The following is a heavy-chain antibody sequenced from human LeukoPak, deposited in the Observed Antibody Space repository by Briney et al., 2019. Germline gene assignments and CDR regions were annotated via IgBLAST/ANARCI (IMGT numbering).Heavy chain of an antibody. CDR3: ARDTDTVTTILDY. Sequence: GGSLRLSCAASGFTFSTYSMNWVRQAPGKGLEWVSSISSNNRYIYYADSVKGRFTISRDNAKNSLYLQMNSLRAEDTAVYYCARDTDTVTTILDYWGQGTLVTVSS. CDR1: GFTFSTYS. J-gene: IGHJ4*02. D-gene: IGHD4-17*01. V-gene: IGHV3-21*01. CDR2: ISSNNRYI.